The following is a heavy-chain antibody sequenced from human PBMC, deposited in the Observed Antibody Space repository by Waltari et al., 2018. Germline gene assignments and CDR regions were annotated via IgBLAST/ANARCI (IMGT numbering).Heavy chain of an antibody. V-gene: IGHV1-69*13. D-gene: IGHD4-17*01. Sequence: QVPLVQSGAAVKKPGSSVKVYCKASGGTFSSYCNSWGRPPPGQGLEWLGGIIPIFGTANYAQKFQGRVTITADEATSTAYMELSSLRSEDTAVYYCARPSRATVTTFDAFDIWGQGTMVTVSS. CDR2: IIPIFGTA. CDR3: ARPSRATVTTFDAFDI. CDR1: GGTFSSYC. J-gene: IGHJ3*02.